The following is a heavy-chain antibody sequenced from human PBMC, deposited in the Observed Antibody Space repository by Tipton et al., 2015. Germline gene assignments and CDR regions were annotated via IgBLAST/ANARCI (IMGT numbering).Heavy chain of an antibody. J-gene: IGHJ2*01. D-gene: IGHD6-19*01. Sequence: TLSLTCTVSGGSISNYYWNWIRQPPGKGLEWIGYISYSGSPNYNPSLRSRVTISVDVSKNQFSLQLSSITAADTAVYYCARGHYVSGWYSHYFDLWGRGSLVTVSS. CDR2: ISYSGSP. CDR3: ARGHYVSGWYSHYFDL. CDR1: GGSISNYY. V-gene: IGHV4-59*12.